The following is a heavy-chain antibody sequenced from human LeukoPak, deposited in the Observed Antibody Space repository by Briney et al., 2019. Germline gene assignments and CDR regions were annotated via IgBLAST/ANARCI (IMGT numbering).Heavy chain of an antibody. Sequence: GRSLRLSCAASGFTFSSYGMHWVRQAPGKGLEWVAVISYDGSNKYYADSVKGRFTISRDNSKNTLYLQMNSLRAEDTAVYYCAKDRSSGGQADWGQGTLVTVSS. CDR3: AKDRSSGGQAD. V-gene: IGHV3-30*18. D-gene: IGHD2-15*01. CDR2: ISYDGSNK. J-gene: IGHJ4*02. CDR1: GFTFSSYG.